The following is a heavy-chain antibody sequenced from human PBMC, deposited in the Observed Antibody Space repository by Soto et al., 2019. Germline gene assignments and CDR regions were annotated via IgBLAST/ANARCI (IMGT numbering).Heavy chain of an antibody. CDR2: IYDDGSA. V-gene: IGHV4-59*01. CDR3: ARDKYCSGGSCPNNWLDH. D-gene: IGHD2-15*01. CDR1: GGSISSSY. J-gene: IGHJ5*02. Sequence: SETLSLTCTVSGGSISSSYWSWIRQPPGKGLEWLAYIYDDGSANYNPSLKSRATISLDMSKNQFSLKLTSVTAADTAVYYCARDKYCSGGSCPNNWLDHWGQGTLVT.